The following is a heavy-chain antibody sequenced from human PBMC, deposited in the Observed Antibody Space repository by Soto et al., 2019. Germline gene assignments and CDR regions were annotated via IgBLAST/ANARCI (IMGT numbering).Heavy chain of an antibody. CDR2: IIPIFGTA. D-gene: IGHD3-22*01. J-gene: IGHJ3*02. V-gene: IGHV1-69*13. CDR3: ARGYYYDSSGYYYDAFDI. Sequence: ASVKVSCKASGGTFSSYAISWVRQAPGQGLEWMGGIIPIFGTANYAQKFQGRVTITADESTSTAYMELSSLRSEDTAVYYCARGYYYDSSGYYYDAFDIWGQGTMVTVSS. CDR1: GGTFSSYA.